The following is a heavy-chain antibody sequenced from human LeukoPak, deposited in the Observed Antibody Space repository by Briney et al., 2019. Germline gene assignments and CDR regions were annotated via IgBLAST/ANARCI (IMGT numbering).Heavy chain of an antibody. Sequence: PSETLSLTCTVSDDSITIYYWTWIRQPPGKGLEWIGYIDHTGSTNYNPSLNSRVTISRDTSKNHFSLELTSATAADTAVYFCARGRVSSNTWYSTYYYYFYMDVWGKGTTATVSS. CDR2: IDHTGST. CDR1: DDSITIYY. D-gene: IGHD6-13*01. V-gene: IGHV4-59*01. CDR3: ARGRVSSNTWYSTYYYYFYMDV. J-gene: IGHJ6*03.